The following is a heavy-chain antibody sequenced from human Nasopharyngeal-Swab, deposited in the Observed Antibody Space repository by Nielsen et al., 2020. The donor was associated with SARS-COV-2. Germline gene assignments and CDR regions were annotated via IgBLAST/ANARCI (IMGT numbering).Heavy chain of an antibody. CDR3: ASYYVGVDGQKRFDD. V-gene: IGHV4-39*01. Sequence: SETLSLTCTVSGGSVSDTDYFWGWIRQPPVTGLEWIGNIDYRRRTFYNPSLKRRVSISVDTSKNQLSLNLHSVTAADTGVYYCASYYVGVDGQKRFDDWGQGTLVTVSS. CDR2: IDYRRRT. D-gene: IGHD1-26*01. CDR1: GGSVSDTDYF. J-gene: IGHJ4*02.